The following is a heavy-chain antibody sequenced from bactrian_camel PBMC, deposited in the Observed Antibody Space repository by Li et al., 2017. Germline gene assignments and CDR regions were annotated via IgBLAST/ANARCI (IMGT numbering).Heavy chain of an antibody. CDR3: AAGYGNASPNY. V-gene: IGHV3S40*01. D-gene: IGHD5*01. CDR2: INNGGGDT. Sequence: VQLVESGGGLVQPGGSLRLSCVVSGFTFSRYDMTWVRQAPGKGLEWVSIINNGGGDTKYADSVKGRFTTSQDGAKNTFYLEMNDLKPEDTGMYYCAAGYGNASPNYWGQGTQVTVS. J-gene: IGHJ4*01. CDR1: GFTFSRYD.